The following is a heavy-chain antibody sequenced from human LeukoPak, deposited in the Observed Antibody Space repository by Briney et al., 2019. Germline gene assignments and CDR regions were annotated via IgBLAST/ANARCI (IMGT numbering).Heavy chain of an antibody. D-gene: IGHD4-23*01. J-gene: IGHJ4*02. CDR2: INMNGSNK. CDR3: GRDRWYPTCVY. V-gene: IGHV3-7*03. CDR1: GFAFGHYC. Sequence: PGGSLRLSCESSGFAFGHYCVSWVRQAPGKGLEWVANINMNGSNKNYLDSLKGRLTISRDNAKDSLYLQMNGLRAADSAIYFCGRDRWYPTCVYWGQGTL.